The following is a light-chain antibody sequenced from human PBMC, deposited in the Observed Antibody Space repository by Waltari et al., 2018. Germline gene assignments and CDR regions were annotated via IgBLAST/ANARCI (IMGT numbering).Light chain of an antibody. CDR3: QQYYSPPCT. Sequence: DIVMTQSPDSLAVSLGERATLNCQSSPSLFYNSKKKNYLAWYQHKPGQPPTLLIYWASTRESGVPDRFSGSGSGTDFTLTISSLQAEDVAVYYCQQYYSPPCTFGQGTKVEIK. CDR2: WAS. J-gene: IGKJ1*01. V-gene: IGKV4-1*01. CDR1: PSLFYNSKKKNY.